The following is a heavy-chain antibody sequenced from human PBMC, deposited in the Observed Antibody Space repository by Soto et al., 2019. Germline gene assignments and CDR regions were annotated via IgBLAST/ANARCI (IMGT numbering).Heavy chain of an antibody. Sequence: SETLSLTCAVYGGSFSGYYWSLLRQPPGKGLEWIGEINHSGSTNYNPSLKSRVTISVDTSKNQFSLKLSSVTAADTAVYYCARQLPTVPAATVHWFDPWGQGTLVTVSS. J-gene: IGHJ5*02. CDR3: ARQLPTVPAATVHWFDP. CDR2: INHSGST. CDR1: GGSFSGYY. V-gene: IGHV4-34*01. D-gene: IGHD2-2*01.